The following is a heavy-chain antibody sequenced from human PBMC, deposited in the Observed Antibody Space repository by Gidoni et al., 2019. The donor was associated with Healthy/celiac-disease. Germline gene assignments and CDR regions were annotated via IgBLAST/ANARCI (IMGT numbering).Heavy chain of an antibody. V-gene: IGHV3-30-3*01. CDR2: ISYDGSNK. J-gene: IGHJ3*02. CDR3: ARHMVRGVIIDNAFDI. D-gene: IGHD3-10*01. Sequence: QVQLVESGGGVVPPGRSLRLSCAASGSPFSSEAMHWVGQAPGKGLEGGAVISYDGSNKYYADSVKGRFTISRDNSKNTLYLQMNSLRAEDTAVYYCARHMVRGVIIDNAFDIWGQGTMVTVSS. CDR1: GSPFSSEA.